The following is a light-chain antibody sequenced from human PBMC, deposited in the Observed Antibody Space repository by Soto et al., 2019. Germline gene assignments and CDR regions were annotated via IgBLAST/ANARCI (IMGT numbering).Light chain of an antibody. CDR3: SSYTSNNTLV. CDR1: NSDVGSYNY. J-gene: IGLJ1*01. V-gene: IGLV2-14*01. Sequence: QSALTQPASVSGSPGQSITISCTGTNSDVGSYNYVSWYQQHPGKAPKLMIYDVSNRPSGVSNRFSGSKSGNTASLTISGLQADDEADFYCSSYTSNNTLVFGTGTKVTVL. CDR2: DVS.